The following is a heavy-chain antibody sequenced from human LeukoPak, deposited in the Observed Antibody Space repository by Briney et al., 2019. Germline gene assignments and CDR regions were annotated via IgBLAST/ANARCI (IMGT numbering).Heavy chain of an antibody. CDR1: GGSFSGYY. CDR3: ARARYDSSGYYTT. CDR2: INHSGST. Sequence: SETLSLTCAVYGGSFSGYYWSWIRQPPGKGLEWIGEINHSGSTNYNPSLKSRVTISVDTSKNQFSLKLSSVTAADTAVYYCARARYDSSGYYTTWGQGTLVTVSS. V-gene: IGHV4-34*01. J-gene: IGHJ5*02. D-gene: IGHD3-22*01.